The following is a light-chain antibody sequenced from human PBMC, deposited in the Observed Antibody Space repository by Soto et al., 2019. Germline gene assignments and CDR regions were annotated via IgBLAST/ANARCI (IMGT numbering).Light chain of an antibody. V-gene: IGKV1-5*03. CDR3: QQYNSYPST. CDR1: QSISSW. Sequence: DIQMTQSPSTLSASVGDRVTITCRASQSISSWLAWYQQKPGKAPKLLIYKASSLESGVPSRFSGSGSGTEFTLSISSLQPDDFATYYCQQYNSYPSTFGPGTKAEIK. CDR2: KAS. J-gene: IGKJ1*01.